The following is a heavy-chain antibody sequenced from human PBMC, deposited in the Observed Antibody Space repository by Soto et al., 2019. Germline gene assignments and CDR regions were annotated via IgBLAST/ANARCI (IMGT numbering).Heavy chain of an antibody. V-gene: IGHV3-33*01. J-gene: IGHJ6*02. CDR2: IWYDGSNK. Sequence: QVQLVESGGGVVQPGRSLRLSCAASGFTFSSYGMHWVRQAPGKGLELVALIWYDGSNKYYADSVQGRFTISRDNSKNTLXLQMNSLRAEDTAVYYCARDTSIAARPYYYYGMDVWGQGTTVTVSS. CDR1: GFTFSSYG. D-gene: IGHD6-6*01. CDR3: ARDTSIAARPYYYYGMDV.